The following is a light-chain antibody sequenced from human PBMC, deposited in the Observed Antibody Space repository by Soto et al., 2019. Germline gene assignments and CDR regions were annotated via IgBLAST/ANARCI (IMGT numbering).Light chain of an antibody. Sequence: EIVLTQSACTLSWSAGERGTLSWRASQRLSSNYLAWFQQKPGQAPRLLIYGASSRATGIPDRFSGSGSGTDFTLTIPRLETEDFAVYYCLQYGSSVWTFGQGTKVDIK. J-gene: IGKJ1*01. CDR2: GAS. V-gene: IGKV3-20*01. CDR3: LQYGSSVWT. CDR1: QRLSSNY.